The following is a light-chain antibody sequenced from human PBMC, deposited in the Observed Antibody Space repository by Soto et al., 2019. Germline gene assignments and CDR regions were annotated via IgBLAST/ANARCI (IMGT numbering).Light chain of an antibody. Sequence: EIVLTQSPGTLSLSPGERATLSCRASQSVSSSYLAWYQQKPGQAPRLLIYDASNRATGIPARFSGSGYGTDFTLTISSLEPEDSAVYYCQQRSNWRTFGQGTKVDIK. CDR3: QQRSNWRT. V-gene: IGKV3-11*01. J-gene: IGKJ1*01. CDR2: DAS. CDR1: QSVSSSY.